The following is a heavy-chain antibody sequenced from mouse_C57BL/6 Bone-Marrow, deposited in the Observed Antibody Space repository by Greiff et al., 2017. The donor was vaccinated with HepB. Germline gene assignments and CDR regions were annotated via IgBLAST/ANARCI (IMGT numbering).Heavy chain of an antibody. Sequence: VQLKQSGAELVRPGASVKLSCTASGFNIKDDYMHWVKQRPEQGLEWIGWIDPENGDTEYASKFQGKATITADTSSNTAYLQLSSLTSEDTAVYYCIDYYGPWYFDVWGTGTTVTVSS. CDR2: IDPENGDT. CDR1: GFNIKDDY. CDR3: IDYYGPWYFDV. J-gene: IGHJ1*03. D-gene: IGHD1-2*01. V-gene: IGHV14-4*01.